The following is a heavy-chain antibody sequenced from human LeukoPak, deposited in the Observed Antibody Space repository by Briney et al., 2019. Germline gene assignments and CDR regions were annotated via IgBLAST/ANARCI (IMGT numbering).Heavy chain of an antibody. CDR3: ARDYDKFFDP. CDR1: GYTFTGYY. J-gene: IGHJ5*02. V-gene: IGHV1-2*02. Sequence: ASVEVSCKASGYTFTGYYMHWVRQAPGQGLERMGWINPNSGGTNYAQKFQGRVTMTRDTSISTAYMELSRLRPDDTAVYYCARDYDKFFDPWGQGTLVTVSS. CDR2: INPNSGGT. D-gene: IGHD3-9*01.